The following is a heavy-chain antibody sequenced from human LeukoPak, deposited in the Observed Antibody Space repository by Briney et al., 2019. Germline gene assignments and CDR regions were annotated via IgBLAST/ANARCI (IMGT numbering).Heavy chain of an antibody. D-gene: IGHD3-10*01. J-gene: IGHJ4*02. Sequence: GGSLRLSCAASGFTFSSYGMHWVRQAPGKGLEWVAVISYDGSNEYYADSVKGRFTISRDNSKNTLSLQMNSLRVEDTAVYYCARGRYYLDNWGQGTLVTVSS. V-gene: IGHV3-30*03. CDR3: ARGRYYLDN. CDR1: GFTFSSYG. CDR2: ISYDGSNE.